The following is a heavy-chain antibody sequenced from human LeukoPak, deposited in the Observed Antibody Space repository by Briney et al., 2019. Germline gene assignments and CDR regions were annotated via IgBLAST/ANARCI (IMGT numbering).Heavy chain of an antibody. CDR1: GYTFTSYY. D-gene: IGHD3-22*01. CDR2: INPSAGST. CDR3: ARDQSVYYDSSGYDY. V-gene: IGHV1-46*04. Sequence: GASVKVSCKASGYTFTSYYMHWVRQAPGQGLEWMGIINPSAGSTSYAQKLQGRVTMTRDTSTSTVYMELSSLRSEDTAVYYCARDQSVYYDSSGYDYWGQGTLVTVSS. J-gene: IGHJ4*02.